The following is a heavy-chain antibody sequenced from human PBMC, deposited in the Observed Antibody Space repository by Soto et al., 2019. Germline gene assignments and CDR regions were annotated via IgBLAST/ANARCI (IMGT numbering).Heavy chain of an antibody. CDR2: ITLVFGTA. CDR1: GGTSSTYV. J-gene: IGHJ5*02. V-gene: IGHV1-69*01. Sequence: QVQLVQTGAEVKKPGSSVRVSCKASGGTSSTYVINWVRQAPGQGLEWIGGITLVFGTANYAQKFQDRVTISADDSTSPAYMERSSLRFEDTDVYYCANGVAALDLWFDPWGQGTLATVSS. D-gene: IGHD6-6*01. CDR3: ANGVAALDLWFDP.